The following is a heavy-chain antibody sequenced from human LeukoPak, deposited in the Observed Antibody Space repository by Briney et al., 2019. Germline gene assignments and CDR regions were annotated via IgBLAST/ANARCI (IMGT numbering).Heavy chain of an antibody. CDR1: GFTFSSYG. V-gene: IGHV3-23*01. Sequence: GSLRLSCAASGFTFSSYGMSWVRQAPGKGLEWVSAISGSGGSTYYADSVKGRFTISRDNSKNTLYLQMNSLRAEDTAVYYCAKGPYSNSHFDYWGQGTLVTVSS. J-gene: IGHJ4*02. CDR2: ISGSGGST. CDR3: AKGPYSNSHFDY. D-gene: IGHD4-11*01.